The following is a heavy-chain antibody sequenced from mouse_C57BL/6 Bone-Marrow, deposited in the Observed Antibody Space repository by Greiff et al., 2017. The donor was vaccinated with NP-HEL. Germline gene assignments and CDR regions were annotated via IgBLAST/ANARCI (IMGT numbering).Heavy chain of an antibody. V-gene: IGHV5-9-1*02. CDR1: GFTFSSYA. J-gene: IGHJ3*01. CDR2: ISSGGDYI. CDR3: TKGGNYYGSSSFAY. Sequence: EVMLVESGEGLVKPGGSLKLSCAASGFTFSSYAMSWVRQTPEKRLEWVAYISSGGDYIYYADTVKGRFTISRDNARNTLYLQMSSLKSEDTAMYYCTKGGNYYGSSSFAYWGQGTLVTVSA. D-gene: IGHD1-1*01.